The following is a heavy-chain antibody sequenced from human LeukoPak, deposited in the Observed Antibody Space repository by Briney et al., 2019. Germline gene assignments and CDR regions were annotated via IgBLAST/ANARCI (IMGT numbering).Heavy chain of an antibody. CDR1: GFIVSSNY. CDR2: IYSGGST. CDR3: ARGRGSASQHFDY. Sequence: GGSLRLSCAASGFIVSSNYMSWLRQAPEKGLEWVSVIYSGGSTYYADSVKGRFTISRDNSKNTLYLQMNSLRAEDTAVYYCARGRGSASQHFDYWGQGTLVTVSS. J-gene: IGHJ4*02. D-gene: IGHD1-26*01. V-gene: IGHV3-53*01.